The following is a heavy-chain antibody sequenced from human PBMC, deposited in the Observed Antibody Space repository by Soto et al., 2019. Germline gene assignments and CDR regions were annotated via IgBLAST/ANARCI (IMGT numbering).Heavy chain of an antibody. CDR3: ARGVEGSSWYPHYYYYYYGMDV. J-gene: IGHJ6*02. CDR1: GYSFTSYW. Sequence: PGESLKISCKGSGYSFTSYWIGWVRQMPGKGLEWMGIIYPGDSDTRYSPSFQGQVTISADKSISTAYLQWSSLKASDTAMYYCARGVEGSSWYPHYYYYYYGMDVWGQGTTVTVSS. CDR2: IYPGDSDT. V-gene: IGHV5-51*01. D-gene: IGHD6-13*01.